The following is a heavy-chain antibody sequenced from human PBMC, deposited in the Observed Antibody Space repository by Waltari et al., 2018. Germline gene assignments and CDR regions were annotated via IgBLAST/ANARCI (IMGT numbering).Heavy chain of an antibody. CDR2: ISTSSSTI. V-gene: IGHV3-48*01. Sequence: EVQLVESGGGLVQPGGSLRLSCAASGFTFTNYNLNWFRQAPGKGLEWVSHISTSSSTIYYADSVKGRFTISRDNAKNSLYMQMTSLRAEDTAVYYCASLNWYFDLWGRGTLVTVSS. J-gene: IGHJ2*01. CDR3: ASLNWYFDL. CDR1: GFTFTNYN.